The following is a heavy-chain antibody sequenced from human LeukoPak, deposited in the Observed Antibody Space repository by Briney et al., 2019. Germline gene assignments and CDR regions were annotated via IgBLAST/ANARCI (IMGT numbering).Heavy chain of an antibody. V-gene: IGHV3-48*01. D-gene: IGHD2-15*01. J-gene: IGHJ4*02. CDR1: GFTFSSYS. Sequence: PGGTLRLSCAASGFTFSSYSMNWVRQAPGKGLEWVSYISSSSTTIYYADSVKGRFTISRDNGKNSLYLQMNSLRAEDTAVYYCARDRHRKLYCSGGSCYDFDYWGQGTLVTVSS. CDR2: ISSSSTTI. CDR3: ARDRHRKLYCSGGSCYDFDY.